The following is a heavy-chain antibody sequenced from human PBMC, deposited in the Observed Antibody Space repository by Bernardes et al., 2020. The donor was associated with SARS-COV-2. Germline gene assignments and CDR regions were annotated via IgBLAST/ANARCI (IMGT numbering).Heavy chain of an antibody. Sequence: SETLSLTCTVSGGSITTGSYYWGWIRQSPGKGLEWIANIFHSGRTYYNPSLKSRVTISVDTSRNQFSLNLSSVTAADTAIYYCARVDFWSGLDYWGKGTLVTVSS. D-gene: IGHD3-3*01. CDR3: ARVDFWSGLDY. CDR1: GGSITTGSYY. J-gene: IGHJ4*02. V-gene: IGHV4-39*01. CDR2: IFHSGRT.